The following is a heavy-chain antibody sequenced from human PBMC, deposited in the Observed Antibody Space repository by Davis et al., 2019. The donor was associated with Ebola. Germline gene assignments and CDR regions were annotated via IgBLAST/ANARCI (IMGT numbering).Heavy chain of an antibody. V-gene: IGHV4-59*08. J-gene: IGHJ4*02. CDR3: ARRAAYYYDSSGYSKSYYFDY. Sequence: SETLSLTCTVSGASISTYYWSWIRQPPGKGLEWIGYIYNTGSTNYSPSLKSRVTISVDTSKNQFSLKLSSVTAADTAVYYCARRAAYYYDSSGYSKSYYFDYWGQGTLVTVSS. CDR2: IYNTGST. CDR1: GASISTYY. D-gene: IGHD3-22*01.